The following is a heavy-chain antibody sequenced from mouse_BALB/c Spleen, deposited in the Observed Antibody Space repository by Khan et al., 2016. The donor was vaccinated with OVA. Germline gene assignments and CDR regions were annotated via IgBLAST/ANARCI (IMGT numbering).Heavy chain of an antibody. Sequence: EVELVESGGGLVKPGGSLKLSCAASGFTFSTYAMSWVRQTPEKRLGWVATISSDGVYTYYPDNVTGRFTISRDNAKNTLYLQMSSLRSEDTAMYYCARSPYGNFAYWGQGTLVTVSA. CDR2: ISSDGVYT. D-gene: IGHD2-1*01. CDR3: ARSPYGNFAY. V-gene: IGHV5-9-3*01. J-gene: IGHJ3*01. CDR1: GFTFSTYA.